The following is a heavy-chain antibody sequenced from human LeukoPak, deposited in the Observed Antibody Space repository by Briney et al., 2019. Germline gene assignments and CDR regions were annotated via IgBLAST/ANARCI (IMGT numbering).Heavy chain of an antibody. D-gene: IGHD5-24*01. CDR1: GGSISSSNW. J-gene: IGHJ4*02. Sequence: SETLSLTCAVSGGSISSSNWWSWVRQPPGRGLEWIGEIYHSGSTNYNPSLKSRVTISVDKSKNHFSLKLRSVTAADTAVYYCARVRDGFNSSPFDYWGQGTLVTVSS. CDR3: ARVRDGFNSSPFDY. V-gene: IGHV4-4*02. CDR2: IYHSGST.